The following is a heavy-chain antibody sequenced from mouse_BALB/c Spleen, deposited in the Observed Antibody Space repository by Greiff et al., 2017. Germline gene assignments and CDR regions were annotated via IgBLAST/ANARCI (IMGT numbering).Heavy chain of an antibody. CDR3: ARDQAARATFAY. D-gene: IGHD3-1*01. CDR2: ISYDGSN. Sequence: EVQLQESGPGLVKPSQSLSLTCSVTGYSITSGYYWNWIRQFPGNKLEWMGYISYDGSNNYNPSLKNRISITRDTSKNQFFLKLNSVTTEDTATYYCARDQAARATFAYWGQGTLVTVSA. V-gene: IGHV3-6*02. CDR1: GYSITSGYY. J-gene: IGHJ3*01.